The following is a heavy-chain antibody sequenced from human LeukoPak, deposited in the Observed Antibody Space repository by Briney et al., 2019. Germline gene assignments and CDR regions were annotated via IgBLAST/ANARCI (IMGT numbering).Heavy chain of an antibody. J-gene: IGHJ4*02. D-gene: IGHD3-16*01. V-gene: IGHV3-48*01. CDR3: AKGQRSLGGESDY. CDR2: ISSSSSPI. Sequence: GGSLRLSCAASGFTFSSYSMNWVRQAPGKGLEWVSYISSSSSPIYYAESVKGRFTISRDNAKNSLYLQMNSLRAEDTAIYFCAKGQRSLGGESDYWGQGTLVTVS. CDR1: GFTFSSYS.